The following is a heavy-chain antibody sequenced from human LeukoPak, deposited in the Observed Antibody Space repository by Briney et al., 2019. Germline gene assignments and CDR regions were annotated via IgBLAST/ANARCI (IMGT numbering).Heavy chain of an antibody. CDR2: ISASGATT. V-gene: IGHV3-23*01. D-gene: IGHD3-9*01. CDR3: TKDWYDILTGTFDY. CDR1: GFTFSTYA. J-gene: IGHJ4*02. Sequence: GGSLRLSCAASGFTFSTYAMSWVRQAPGKGLEWVAAISASGATTKYADSVKGRFAISRDNSKNMLYLQMNSLRAEDTAVYYCTKDWYDILTGTFDYWGQGTLVTVSA.